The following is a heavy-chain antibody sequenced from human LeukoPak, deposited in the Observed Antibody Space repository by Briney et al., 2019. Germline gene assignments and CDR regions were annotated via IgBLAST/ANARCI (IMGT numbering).Heavy chain of an antibody. CDR3: ARGAYYDRSPIRCFDN. V-gene: IGHV3-53*01. CDR2: IYSGGST. Sequence: GGPLRLSCAASGFTVSSNYMSWVRQAPGKGLEWVSVIYSGGSTYYADSVKGRFTISRHNSKNTLSLQMNSLRAEDTAVYYCARGAYYDRSPIRCFDNWGQGTLVTVSS. D-gene: IGHD3-22*01. J-gene: IGHJ4*02. CDR1: GFTVSSNY.